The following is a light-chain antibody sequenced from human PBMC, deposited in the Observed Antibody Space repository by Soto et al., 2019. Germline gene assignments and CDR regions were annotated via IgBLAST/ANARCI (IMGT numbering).Light chain of an antibody. CDR1: SSDVGGYNY. V-gene: IGLV2-11*01. J-gene: IGLJ2*01. CDR2: DVS. Sequence: QSALTQPRSVSGSPGQSVTISCTGTSSDVGGYNYVSWYQQHPGKAPKLMIYDVSKRPSGVPDRFSGSKSGNTASLTISGLHAEDEADYYCCSYAASYTHVVFGGGTKLTVL. CDR3: CSYAASYTHVV.